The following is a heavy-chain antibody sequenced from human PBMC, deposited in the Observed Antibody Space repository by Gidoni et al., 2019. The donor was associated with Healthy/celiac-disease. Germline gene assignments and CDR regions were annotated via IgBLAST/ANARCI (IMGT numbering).Heavy chain of an antibody. Sequence: QVQLQESGPGLVKPLQTLSLTCTVSGGAISSGGYYWSWIRQHPGKGLEWIGYIYYSGSTYYHPSLKSRVTISVDTSKNQFSLKLSSVTAADTAVYYCAREEAKENYFDYWGQGTLVTVSS. CDR3: AREEAKENYFDY. J-gene: IGHJ4*02. CDR2: IYYSGST. V-gene: IGHV4-31*03. CDR1: GGAISSGGYY.